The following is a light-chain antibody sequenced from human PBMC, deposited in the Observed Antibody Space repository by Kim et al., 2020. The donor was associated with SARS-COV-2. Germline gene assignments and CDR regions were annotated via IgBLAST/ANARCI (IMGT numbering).Light chain of an antibody. V-gene: IGLV2-23*02. CDR1: SSNVGTYND. Sequence: QSALTQPASVSGSPGQSITFSCTGTSSNVGTYNDVSWYQHHPGKAPKLIIYEVTKRPSGVSNRFSGSKFGYTASLTISGLQAEDEANYYCSSYAGSNTLIFGGGTQLTVL. J-gene: IGLJ2*01. CDR3: SSYAGSNTLI. CDR2: EVT.